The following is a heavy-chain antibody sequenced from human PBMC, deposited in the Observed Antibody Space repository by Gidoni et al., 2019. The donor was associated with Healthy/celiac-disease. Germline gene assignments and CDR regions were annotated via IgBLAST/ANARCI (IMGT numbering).Heavy chain of an antibody. D-gene: IGHD3-3*01. CDR2: IFYSGRT. V-gene: IGHV4-39*01. Sequence: QLQLQESSPGLVKPSETLSRTCSVPGGSIRSSSYYWGWLRQPPGKGLEWIGSIFYSGRTYYNPSLKSRVSISVDTSKSQFSLKLSSVTAADTAVYYCARQKKPDFWSGFEDFDYWGQGTLVTVSS. CDR3: ARQKKPDFWSGFEDFDY. CDR1: GGSIRSSSYY. J-gene: IGHJ4*02.